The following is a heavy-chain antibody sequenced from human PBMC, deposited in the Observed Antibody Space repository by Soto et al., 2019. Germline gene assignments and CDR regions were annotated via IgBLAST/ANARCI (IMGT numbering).Heavy chain of an antibody. CDR1: GFTFSSYW. Sequence: GGSLRLSCTASGFTFSSYWMSWVRQAPGKGLGWVANIKEDGSGKYYVDSVKGRFSISRDNARNSLYLQMNSLRVEGTAVYYCVRVGRLGGYWGQGXLVTVYS. CDR2: IKEDGSGK. J-gene: IGHJ4*02. V-gene: IGHV3-7*03. D-gene: IGHD3-16*01. CDR3: VRVGRLGGY.